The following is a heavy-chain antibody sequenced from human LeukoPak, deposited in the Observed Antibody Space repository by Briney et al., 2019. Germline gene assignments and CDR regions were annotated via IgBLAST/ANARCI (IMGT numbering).Heavy chain of an antibody. V-gene: IGHV1-2*02. CDR1: GYTFTGYY. CDR2: INPNSGGT. J-gene: IGHJ6*03. D-gene: IGHD5-12*01. CDR3: ARGGGYDVGGGYYYYYMDV. Sequence: RASVMVSCKASGYTFTGYYMHWVRQAPGQGLEWMGWINPNSGGTNYAQKFQGRVTMTRDTSISTAYMELSRLRSDDTAVYYCARGGGYDVGGGYYYYYMDVWGKGTTVTVSS.